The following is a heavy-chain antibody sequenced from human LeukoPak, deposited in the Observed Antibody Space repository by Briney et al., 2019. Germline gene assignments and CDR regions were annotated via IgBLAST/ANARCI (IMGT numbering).Heavy chain of an antibody. V-gene: IGHV3-64*01. J-gene: IGHJ4*02. D-gene: IGHD5-24*01. CDR3: AKDRRDGYNSAYFDY. Sequence: QPGGSLRLSCAASGFTFNSYAMQWVRQAPGKGLEYVSGISNDGDSTYYATSVKGRFIISRDNSKNTLYLQMNSLRAEDTAMYYCAKDRRDGYNSAYFDYWGQGTLVTVSS. CDR1: GFTFNSYA. CDR2: ISNDGDST.